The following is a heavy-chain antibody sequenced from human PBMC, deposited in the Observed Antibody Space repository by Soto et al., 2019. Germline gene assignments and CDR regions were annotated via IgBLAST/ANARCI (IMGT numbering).Heavy chain of an antibody. D-gene: IGHD2-2*01. Sequence: ERARRVSYAASACSFSSCTMSGFRQAPGKGLEWVSAVSGSGVSTYYADSVKGRFTISRDNSKNTLYLQMNSPRAEDTAVPYSAKEKISTSCCNCFHPLGQGT. V-gene: IGHV3-23*01. CDR1: ACSFSSCT. CDR2: VSGSGVST. J-gene: IGHJ5*02. CDR3: AKEKISTSCCNCFHP.